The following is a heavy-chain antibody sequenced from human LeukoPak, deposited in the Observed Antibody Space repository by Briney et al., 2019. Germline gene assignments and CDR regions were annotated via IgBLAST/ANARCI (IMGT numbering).Heavy chain of an antibody. J-gene: IGHJ5*02. Sequence: SETLSLTCTVSGGSISSGSYYWGWIRQPPGKGLEWIATISYSGSTYYSPSLKSRVTISADTSKNQFSLKLSSVTAADTAVYYCTRSMYNWNGWFDPWGQGTLVTVSS. V-gene: IGHV4-39*01. CDR1: GGSISSGSYY. CDR3: TRSMYNWNGWFDP. D-gene: IGHD1-20*01. CDR2: ISYSGST.